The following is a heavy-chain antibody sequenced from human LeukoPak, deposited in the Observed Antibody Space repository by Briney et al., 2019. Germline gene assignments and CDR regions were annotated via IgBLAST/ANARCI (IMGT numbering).Heavy chain of an antibody. V-gene: IGHV3-66*01. J-gene: IGHJ5*02. Sequence: SGGSLRLSCAASGFTVSSNYMSWVRQAPGKGLEWVSVIYSGGSTYYADSVKGRFTISRDNSKNTLYLQMNSLRAEDTAVYYCARERVGYCSSTSCNPYNWFDPWGQGTLVTVSS. CDR1: GFTVSSNY. CDR3: ARERVGYCSSTSCNPYNWFDP. CDR2: IYSGGST. D-gene: IGHD2-2*01.